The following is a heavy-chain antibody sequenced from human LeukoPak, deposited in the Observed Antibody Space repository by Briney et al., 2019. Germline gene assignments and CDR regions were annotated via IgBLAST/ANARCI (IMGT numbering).Heavy chain of an antibody. CDR2: ISYDGSNK. J-gene: IGHJ4*02. CDR1: GFTFSSYA. CDR3: ARPYSSSWYQGFFDY. D-gene: IGHD6-13*01. Sequence: GGSLRLSCAASGFTFSSYAMHWVRQSPGKGLEWVAVISYDGSNKYYADSVKGRFTISRDNSKNTLYLQMNSLRAEDTAVYYCARPYSSSWYQGFFDYWGQGTLVTVSS. V-gene: IGHV3-30*04.